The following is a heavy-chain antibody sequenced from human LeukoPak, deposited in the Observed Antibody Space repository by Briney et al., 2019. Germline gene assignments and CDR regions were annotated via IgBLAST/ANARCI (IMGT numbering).Heavy chain of an antibody. Sequence: GGSLRLSCTAAGFSFSDRYMTWIRQAPGKGLEWIAYISHSSGTMYYADSVKGRFTISRDNARNSLYLQMNSLRAEDTAVYYCATIETYYYETSGYFFDYWGRGTLVTVSS. V-gene: IGHV3-11*01. CDR3: ATIETYYYETSGYFFDY. D-gene: IGHD3-22*01. CDR1: GFSFSDRY. J-gene: IGHJ4*02. CDR2: ISHSSGTM.